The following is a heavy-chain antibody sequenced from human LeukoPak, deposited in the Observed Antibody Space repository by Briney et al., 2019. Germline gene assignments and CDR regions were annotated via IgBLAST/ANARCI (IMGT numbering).Heavy chain of an antibody. CDR1: GFTFSDYY. J-gene: IGHJ4*02. V-gene: IGHV3-11*01. CDR2: ISSSGSTI. D-gene: IGHD4-11*01. CDR3: GRRTVTSSYFDY. Sequence: PGGSLRLSCAASGFTFSDYYMSWISQAPGKGLEWVSYISSSGSTIYYADSVKGRFTISRGNAKNSLYLQMNSLRAEDPAGYYWGRRTVTSSYFDYWGQGTLVTVSS.